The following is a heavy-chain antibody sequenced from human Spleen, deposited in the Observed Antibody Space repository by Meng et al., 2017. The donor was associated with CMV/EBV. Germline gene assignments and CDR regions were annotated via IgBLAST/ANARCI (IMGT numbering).Heavy chain of an antibody. Sequence: GGSLRLSCAASGFTFRTYAMVWVRQAPGKGLEWVASIQNDGSEKHHSDSVKGRFTISRDNSKNTLYLQMNSLRPEDMAMYYCAKVYSTGWYVTYYFDSWGQGTLVTVSS. CDR2: IQNDGSEK. V-gene: IGHV3-30*02. CDR3: AKVYSTGWYVTYYFDS. D-gene: IGHD6-19*01. J-gene: IGHJ4*02. CDR1: GFTFRTYA.